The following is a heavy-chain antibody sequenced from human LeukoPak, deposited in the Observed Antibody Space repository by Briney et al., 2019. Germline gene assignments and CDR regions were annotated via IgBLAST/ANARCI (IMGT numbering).Heavy chain of an antibody. CDR3: AINYYDTRKPWD. J-gene: IGHJ4*02. Sequence: ETSETLSLTCTVSSGSIRNSNYYWGWIRQPPGKGLEWIGSIFYDGSSDYNPSLKSRVTISVDTSKNQFSLKLSSVTAADTAVYYCAINYYDTRKPWDWGQGTLVTVSS. V-gene: IGHV4-39*01. CDR2: IFYDGSS. D-gene: IGHD3-22*01. CDR1: SGSIRNSNYY.